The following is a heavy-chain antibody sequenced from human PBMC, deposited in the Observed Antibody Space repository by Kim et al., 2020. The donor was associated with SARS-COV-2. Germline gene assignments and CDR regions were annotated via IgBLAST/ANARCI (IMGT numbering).Heavy chain of an antibody. J-gene: IGHJ4*02. D-gene: IGHD4-17*01. V-gene: IGHV3-11*01. CDR1: GFTFSDYY. CDR2: ISSSGSTI. CDR3: AREEATVTRGYINFDY. Sequence: GGSLRLSCAASGFTFSDYYMSWIRQAPGKGLEWVSYISSSGSTIYYADSVKGRFTISRDNAKNSLYLQMNSLRAEDTAVYYCAREEATVTRGYINFDYWGQGTLVTVSS.